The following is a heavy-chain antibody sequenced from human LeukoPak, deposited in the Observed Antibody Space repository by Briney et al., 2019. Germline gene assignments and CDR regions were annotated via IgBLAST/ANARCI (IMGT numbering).Heavy chain of an antibody. V-gene: IGHV3-30-3*01. D-gene: IGHD4/OR15-4a*01. CDR1: GFTFSSYA. CDR3: ARVPIYGPIYYDMDV. Sequence: GGSLRLSCAASGFTFSSYAMHWVRQAPGKGLEWVAVISYDGSNKYYADSVKGRFTISRDNAKNSLYLQMNSLRAEDTAVYYCARVPIYGPIYYDMDVWGQGTTVTVSS. J-gene: IGHJ6*02. CDR2: ISYDGSNK.